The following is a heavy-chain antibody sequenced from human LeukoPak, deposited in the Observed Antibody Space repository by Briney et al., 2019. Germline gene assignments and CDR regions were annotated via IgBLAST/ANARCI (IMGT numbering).Heavy chain of an antibody. J-gene: IGHJ4*02. CDR3: ARGVVYDFFDY. CDR1: GGSFSGYY. D-gene: IGHD3-3*01. V-gene: IGHV4-34*01. Sequence: PSETLSLTCTVYGGSFSGYYWSWIRQPPGKGLEWIGEINHSGSASYNPSLKSRVTISVDTSKNQFSLKLSSVTAADTAVYYCARGVVYDFFDYWGQGTLVTVSS. CDR2: INHSGSA.